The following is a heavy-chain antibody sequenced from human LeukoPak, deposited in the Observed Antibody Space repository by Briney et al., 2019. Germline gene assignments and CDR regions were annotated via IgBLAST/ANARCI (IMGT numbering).Heavy chain of an antibody. CDR1: GFTFSNAW. CDR2: IKSKTDGGTT. CDR3: TTWYYDSSGYYYQTLDY. V-gene: IGHV3-15*01. Sequence: GGSLRLSCAASGFTFSNAWMSWVRQAPGKGLEWVGRIKSKTDGGTTDYAAPVKGRFTISRDDSKNTLYLQMNSLKTEDTAVYYCTTWYYDSSGYYYQTLDYWGQGTLVTVSS. J-gene: IGHJ4*02. D-gene: IGHD3-22*01.